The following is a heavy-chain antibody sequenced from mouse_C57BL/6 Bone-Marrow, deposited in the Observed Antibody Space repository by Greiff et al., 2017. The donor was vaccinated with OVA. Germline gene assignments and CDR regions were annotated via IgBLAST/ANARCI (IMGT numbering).Heavy chain of an antibody. CDR3: ARWDLGYPWFAY. CDR1: GYTFTDYY. Sequence: VQLQQSGAELVRPGASVKLSCKASGYTFTDYYINWVKQRPGQGLEWIARIYPGSGNTYYNEKFKGKATLTAEKSSSTAYMQLSSLTSEDSAVYYCARWDLGYPWFAYWGQGTLVTVSA. CDR2: IYPGSGNT. J-gene: IGHJ3*01. D-gene: IGHD2-14*01. V-gene: IGHV1-76*01.